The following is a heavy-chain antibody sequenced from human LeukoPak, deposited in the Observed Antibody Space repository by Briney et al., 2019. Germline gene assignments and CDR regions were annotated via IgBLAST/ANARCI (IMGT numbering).Heavy chain of an antibody. Sequence: GGSLRLSCAASGFTFSSYWMSWVRQAPGRGLEWVANIKQDGGEKYYVDSVKGRFTISRDNAKNSLYLQMNSLRAEDTAVYYCARDTYSGYDSFYYYYYYMDVWGKGTTVTVSS. V-gene: IGHV3-7*01. CDR2: IKQDGGEK. CDR1: GFTFSSYW. J-gene: IGHJ6*03. D-gene: IGHD5-12*01. CDR3: ARDTYSGYDSFYYYYYYMDV.